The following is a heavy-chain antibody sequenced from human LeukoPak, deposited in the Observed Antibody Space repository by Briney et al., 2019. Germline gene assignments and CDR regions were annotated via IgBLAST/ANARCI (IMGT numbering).Heavy chain of an antibody. CDR2: INPSGGST. CDR1: GYTFTDPY. V-gene: IGHV1-46*01. Sequence: ASVKVSCKASGYTFTDPYMHWVRQAPGQGLEWMGIINPSGGSTSYAQKFQGRVTMTRDMSTSTVYMELSSLRSEDTAVYYCARVERRAAAGHLDYWGQGTLVTVSS. CDR3: ARVERRAAAGHLDY. D-gene: IGHD6-13*01. J-gene: IGHJ4*02.